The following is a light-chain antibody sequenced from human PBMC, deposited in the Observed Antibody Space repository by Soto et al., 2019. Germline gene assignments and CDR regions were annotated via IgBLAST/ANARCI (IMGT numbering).Light chain of an antibody. CDR2: EVS. Sequence: QSVLTQPPSVSGSPGQSVTISCTGTSTDFVSYNRVSWYQQPPGTAPKLIIYEVSNRPSGVSNRFSGSKSGNTASLTISGLQAEDEADCYCSSYTSSSTLYVFGTGTKLTVL. V-gene: IGLV2-18*02. CDR3: SSYTSSSTLYV. J-gene: IGLJ1*01. CDR1: STDFVSYNR.